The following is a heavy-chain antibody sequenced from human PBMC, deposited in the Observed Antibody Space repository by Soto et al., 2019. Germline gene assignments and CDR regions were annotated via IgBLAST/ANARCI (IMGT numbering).Heavy chain of an antibody. CDR1: GGSISSYY. Sequence: PSETLPLTCTVSGGSISSYYWSWIRQPPGKGLEWIGYIYYSGSTNYNPSLKSRVTISVDTSKNQFSLKLSSVTAADTAVYYCARVYGLDLFDYWGQGTLVTVSS. CDR3: ARVYGLDLFDY. CDR2: IYYSGST. D-gene: IGHD2-8*01. J-gene: IGHJ4*02. V-gene: IGHV4-59*01.